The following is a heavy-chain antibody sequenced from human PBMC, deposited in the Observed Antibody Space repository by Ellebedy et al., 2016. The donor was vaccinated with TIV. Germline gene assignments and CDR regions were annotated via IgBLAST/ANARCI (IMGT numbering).Heavy chain of an antibody. D-gene: IGHD2-15*01. V-gene: IGHV3-7*01. Sequence: PGGSLRLSCAATGNTFMRYRMSWVRHAPGKGLEWVANINEDGSEKYYVDSVTGRFTIARDNARNSLVLQMNSLRVEDTVVYYCGFRVGDCNGGNCYPWGQGTLVTVSS. CDR3: GFRVGDCNGGNCYP. J-gene: IGHJ5*02. CDR2: INEDGSEK. CDR1: GNTFMRYR.